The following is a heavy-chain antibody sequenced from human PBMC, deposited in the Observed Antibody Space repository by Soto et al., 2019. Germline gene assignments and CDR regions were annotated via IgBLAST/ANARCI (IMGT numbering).Heavy chain of an antibody. CDR2: IYYSGST. J-gene: IGHJ4*02. D-gene: IGHD6-13*01. CDR3: AREVPTAAGQYYFDY. V-gene: IGHV4-31*03. Sequence: QVQLQESGPGLVKPSQTLSLTCTVSGGSISSGGYYWSWIRQHPGKGLEWIGYIYYSGSTYYNPSFKSRVTISVDTSKNQFSLKLSSVTAADTAVYYCAREVPTAAGQYYFDYWGQGTLVTVSS. CDR1: GGSISSGGYY.